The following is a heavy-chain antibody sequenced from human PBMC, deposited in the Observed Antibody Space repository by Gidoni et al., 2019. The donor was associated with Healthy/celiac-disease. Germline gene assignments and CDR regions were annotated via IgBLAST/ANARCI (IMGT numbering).Heavy chain of an antibody. Sequence: FTISRDNAKNSLYLQMNSLRAEDTAVYYCASSSGRSGEAFDIWGQGTMVTVSS. J-gene: IGHJ3*02. CDR3: ASSSGRSGEAFDI. V-gene: IGHV3-11*06. D-gene: IGHD3-10*01.